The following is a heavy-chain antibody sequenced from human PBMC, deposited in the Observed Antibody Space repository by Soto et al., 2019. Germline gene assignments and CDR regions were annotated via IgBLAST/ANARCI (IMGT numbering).Heavy chain of an antibody. D-gene: IGHD6-19*01. Sequence: SPTLSLPCVISGDSVSSTSTAWSWIMQSPSRGLEWLGRTYYRSNWYSDYAVSVKSRITINPATSKNQFSLQLNSVTPEDTAVYYCARGSYYSGWVWGQGTLGTSPQ. CDR3: ARGSYYSGWV. V-gene: IGHV6-1*01. CDR1: GDSVSSTSTA. J-gene: IGHJ4*02. CDR2: TYYRSNWYS.